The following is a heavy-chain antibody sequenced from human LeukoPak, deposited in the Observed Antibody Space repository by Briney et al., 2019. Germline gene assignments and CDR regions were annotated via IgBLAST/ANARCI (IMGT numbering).Heavy chain of an antibody. CDR2: ILPSVGTA. CDR1: GYTFTSYD. J-gene: IGHJ6*03. V-gene: IGHV1-69*13. CDR3: ARGRLQLLLGADFFYYMDV. D-gene: IGHD5-18*01. Sequence: SVKVSCKASGYTFTSYDINWVRQAPGQGLEGMGGILPSVGTAHSSQKFQGRVTITADQSTSTAYMELSSLTSEDTAVYYCARGRLQLLLGADFFYYMDVWGKGTTVIISS.